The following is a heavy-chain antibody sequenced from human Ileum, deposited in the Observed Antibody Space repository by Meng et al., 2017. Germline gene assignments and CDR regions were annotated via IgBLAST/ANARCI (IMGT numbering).Heavy chain of an antibody. V-gene: IGHV4-38-2*01. CDR3: VSGSYWGHFDY. CDR1: DYSISSGYF. CDR2: FYHSGRT. J-gene: IGHJ4*02. Sequence: SETLSLTCAVSDYSISSGYFWGWIRQPPGKGLEWIGSFYHSGRTYYNPSLKSRVTISGDTSKNQFSLKLISMTAADTAVYFCVSGSYWGHFDYWGQGALVTVS. D-gene: IGHD1-26*01.